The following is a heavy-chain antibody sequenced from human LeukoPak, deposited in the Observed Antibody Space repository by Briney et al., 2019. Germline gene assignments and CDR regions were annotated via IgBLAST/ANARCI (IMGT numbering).Heavy chain of an antibody. CDR1: GYSIGSDYY. Sequence: TSETLSLTCTVSGYSIGSDYYWGWIRQPPGKGLEWIGEINHSGSTNYNPSLKSRVTISVDTSKNQFSLKLSSVTAADTAVYYCARRKLQNYYYYMDVWGKGTTVTVSS. CDR3: ARRKLQNYYYYMDV. CDR2: INHSGST. J-gene: IGHJ6*03. D-gene: IGHD6-6*01. V-gene: IGHV4-38-2*02.